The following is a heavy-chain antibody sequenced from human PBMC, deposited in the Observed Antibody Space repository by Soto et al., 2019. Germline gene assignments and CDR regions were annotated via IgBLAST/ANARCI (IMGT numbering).Heavy chain of an antibody. CDR1: GGTFSSYA. CDR3: ASGYCGGDCYSYYYYGMDV. Sequence: ASVKVPCKASGGTFSSYAISWVRQAPGQGLEWMGGIIPIFGTANYAQKFQGRVTITADESTSTAYMELSSLRSEDTAVYYCASGYCGGDCYSYYYYGMDVWGQGTTVTVSS. D-gene: IGHD2-21*02. CDR2: IIPIFGTA. J-gene: IGHJ6*02. V-gene: IGHV1-69*13.